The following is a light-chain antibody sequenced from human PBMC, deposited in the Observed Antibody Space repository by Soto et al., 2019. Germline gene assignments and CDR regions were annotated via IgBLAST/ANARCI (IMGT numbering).Light chain of an antibody. J-gene: IGKJ4*01. CDR1: QSVNSW. Sequence: DIQMTQSPSTLSAFVGDRVTITCRASQSVNSWLAWYQQRQGKAPKLLIYDASTLESGVPSRFSGSGSGTEFTLTISSLQPDDFATYYCHQYNSYHTFGGGTKVDIK. CDR3: HQYNSYHT. V-gene: IGKV1-5*01. CDR2: DAS.